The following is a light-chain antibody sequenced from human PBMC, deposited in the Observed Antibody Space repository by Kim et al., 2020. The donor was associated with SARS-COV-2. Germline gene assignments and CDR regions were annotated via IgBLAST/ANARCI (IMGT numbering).Light chain of an antibody. J-gene: IGKJ4*01. CDR2: TSS. V-gene: IGKV1-39*01. CDR3: QQIYDHPLT. CDR1: QKIGGF. Sequence: DIQMTQSPSSLSASVGDSVTITCRASQKIGGFLNWYQQKPGKAPNLLIFTSSTLQGGVPSRFSGSGSGADFTLTISSLQPEDSATYYCQQIYDHPLTFGRGTKVDIK.